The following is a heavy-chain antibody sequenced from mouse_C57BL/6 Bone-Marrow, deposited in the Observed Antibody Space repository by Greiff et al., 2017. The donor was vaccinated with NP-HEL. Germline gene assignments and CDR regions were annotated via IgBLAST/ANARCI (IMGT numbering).Heavy chain of an antibody. V-gene: IGHV5-2*03. Sequence: EVKLVGSGGGLVQPGESLKLSCESNEYEFPSHDMSWVRTTPEKRLELVAAINSDGGSPYYPDTMERRFIISRDNTKKTLYLQMSSLRSEDTALYYCARLRDGYEDYWGQGTSVTVSS. J-gene: IGHJ4*01. D-gene: IGHD2-2*01. CDR3: ARLRDGYEDY. CDR2: INSDGGSP. CDR1: EYEFPSHD.